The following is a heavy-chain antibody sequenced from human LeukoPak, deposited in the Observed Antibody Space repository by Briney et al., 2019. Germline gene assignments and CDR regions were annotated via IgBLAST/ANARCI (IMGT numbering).Heavy chain of an antibody. D-gene: IGHD3-3*01. Sequence: PGGSLRLSCAASGFTFSSYWMSWVRQAPGRGLEWVANIKQDGSEKYYVDSVKGRFTISRDNAKNSLYLQMNSLRAEDTAVYYCARDSRIYDFWSGYYADAFDIWGQGTMVTVSS. J-gene: IGHJ3*02. V-gene: IGHV3-7*01. CDR2: IKQDGSEK. CDR3: ARDSRIYDFWSGYYADAFDI. CDR1: GFTFSSYW.